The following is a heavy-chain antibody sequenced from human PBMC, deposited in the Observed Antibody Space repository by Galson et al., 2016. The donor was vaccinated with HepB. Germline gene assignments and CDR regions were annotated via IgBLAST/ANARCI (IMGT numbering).Heavy chain of an antibody. CDR1: GDSVSRNTAA. CDR2: TYYRSKWSS. V-gene: IGHV6-1*01. CDR3: ASGTSAYVQ. J-gene: IGHJ4*02. D-gene: IGHD5-12*01. Sequence: CAISGDSVSRNTAAWNWIRQSPSRGLEWLGRTYYRSKWSSDYAVSMKSRITINADTSMNQFSLQLNSVTPEDTAVYYCASGTSAYVQWGQGTLVTVSS.